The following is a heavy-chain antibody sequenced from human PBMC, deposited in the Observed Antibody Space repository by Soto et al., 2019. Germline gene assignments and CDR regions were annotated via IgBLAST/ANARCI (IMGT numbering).Heavy chain of an antibody. CDR2: ISSDGNDK. Sequence: QVQLVESGGGVVQPGRSLRLSCVASGFTFSSYPIHWVRQAPGKGLEWVTTISSDGNDKYSSDSVNGRFTTSRDNSKNTVYLQMNNLRVEDKAVYYCAKEGVADKYYYYGMDVWGQGTTVNVSS. CDR1: GFTFSSYP. CDR3: AKEGVADKYYYYGMDV. J-gene: IGHJ6*02. V-gene: IGHV3-30*04. D-gene: IGHD3-3*01.